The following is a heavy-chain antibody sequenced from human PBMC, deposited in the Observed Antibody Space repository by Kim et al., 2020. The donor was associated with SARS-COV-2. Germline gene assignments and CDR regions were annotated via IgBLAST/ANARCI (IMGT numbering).Heavy chain of an antibody. CDR1: GGSFSGYY. V-gene: IGHV4-34*01. J-gene: IGHJ4*02. D-gene: IGHD2-2*01. CDR3: AREAAMPRPADY. CDR2: INHSGST. Sequence: SETLSLTCAVYGGSFSGYYWSWIRQPPGKGLEWIGEINHSGSTNYNPSLKSRVTISVDTSKNQFSLKLSSVTAADTAVYYCAREAAMPRPADYWGQGTLVTVSS.